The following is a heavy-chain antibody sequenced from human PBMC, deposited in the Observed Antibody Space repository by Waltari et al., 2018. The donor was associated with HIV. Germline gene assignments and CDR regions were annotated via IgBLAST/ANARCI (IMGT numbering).Heavy chain of an antibody. V-gene: IGHV3-20*04. J-gene: IGHJ5*02. CDR1: GFSFNSYG. D-gene: IGHD3-10*01. CDR2: INWKGESP. Sequence: EMLLVESGGGVVRPGGSLRLSCVASGFSFNSYGLSWVRQGQVKGLEWVCGINWKGESPRYGDSVKGRFTISRDNAKNSLYLEMNSVRVEDTAFYYWARIRRKFGEPRPTGWFDPWGQGAQVIVSS. CDR3: ARIRRKFGEPRPTGWFDP.